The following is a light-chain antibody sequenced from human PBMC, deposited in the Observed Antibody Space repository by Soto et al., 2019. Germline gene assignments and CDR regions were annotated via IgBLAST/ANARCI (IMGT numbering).Light chain of an antibody. J-gene: IGLJ3*02. V-gene: IGLV2-14*01. CDR1: SSDVGGYNY. CDR3: SSYTSSSTPLV. Sequence: QSVLTQPASVSGSPGQSITISCTGTSSDVGGYNYVSWYQQHPGKAPKLMIYDVTNQPSGVSNRFSGSKSGNTASLTISGLQAEDEDDYYCSSYTSSSTPLVFGGGTKLTVL. CDR2: DVT.